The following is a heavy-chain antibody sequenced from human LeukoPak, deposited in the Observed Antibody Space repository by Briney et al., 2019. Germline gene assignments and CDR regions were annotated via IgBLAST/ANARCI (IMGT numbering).Heavy chain of an antibody. CDR1: GGSISSYY. CDR2: IYNSGST. V-gene: IGHV4-59*08. J-gene: IGHJ3*02. CDR3: ARRRRGYSGYEDAFDI. D-gene: IGHD5-12*01. Sequence: SETLSLTCTVSGGSISSYYWSWIRQPPGMGLEWIGYIYNSGSTNYNPSLKSRVTISVDTSKNQFSLKLSSVTAADTAVYYCARRRRGYSGYEDAFDIWGQGTMVTVSS.